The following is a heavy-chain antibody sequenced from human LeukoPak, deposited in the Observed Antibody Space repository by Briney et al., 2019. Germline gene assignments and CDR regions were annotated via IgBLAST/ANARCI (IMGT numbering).Heavy chain of an antibody. CDR3: SRESGPFCPFGH. J-gene: IGHJ4*02. V-gene: IGHV4-4*02. D-gene: IGHD1-26*01. CDR1: GGSITTTNF. CDR2: ISLAGRT. Sequence: SETLSLTCGVSGGSITTTNFWSWVRQPPGGGLEWIGEISLAGRTRYNPSLESRVSISIDESKNHLYLNLASVTAADTAVYFCSRESGPFCPFGHWGQGTLVAVTS.